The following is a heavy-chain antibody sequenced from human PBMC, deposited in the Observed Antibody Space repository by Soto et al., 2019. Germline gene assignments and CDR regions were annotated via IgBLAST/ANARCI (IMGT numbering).Heavy chain of an antibody. J-gene: IGHJ6*02. CDR3: VRDEKVV. Sequence: ASVKVSCKASGYTFTGYYIHWVRQAPGQGLEWMGWINPNSGGTNCAQKFQGRVFMTRDTSISTDYIELSRLTSDDPAVCYCVRDEKVVWRQGTTVTVSS. CDR1: GYTFTGYY. CDR2: INPNSGGT. V-gene: IGHV1-2*02.